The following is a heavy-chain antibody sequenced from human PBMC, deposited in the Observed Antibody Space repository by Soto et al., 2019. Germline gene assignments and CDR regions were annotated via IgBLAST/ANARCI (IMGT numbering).Heavy chain of an antibody. CDR3: ARGSGYCSSNRSECRFDP. Sequence: QVQLVQSGAEVKKPGSSVKVSCKASGGTFSSYAISWVRQAPVQGLEWMGGIIPIFGTANYAQKIKGRVTISEDDSKKIAYLALRSLRSEDTAVYYCARGSGYCSSNRSECRFDPWGQGTLVTVSS. CDR1: GGTFSSYA. D-gene: IGHD2-2*01. CDR2: IIPIFGTA. V-gene: IGHV1-69*01. J-gene: IGHJ5*02.